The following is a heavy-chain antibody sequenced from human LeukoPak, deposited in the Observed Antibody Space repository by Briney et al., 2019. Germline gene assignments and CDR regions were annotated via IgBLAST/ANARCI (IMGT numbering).Heavy chain of an antibody. CDR3: AREYSSSWYVGYYYYGMDV. Sequence: GGSLRLSCAASGFTFSSYWMSWVRQAPGKGLEWVANIKQDGSEKYYVDSVKGRFTISRDNAKNSLYLQMNSLRAEDTAVYYCAREYSSSWYVGYYYYGMDVWGQGTTVTVSS. CDR1: GFTFSSYW. CDR2: IKQDGSEK. D-gene: IGHD6-13*01. V-gene: IGHV3-7*01. J-gene: IGHJ6*02.